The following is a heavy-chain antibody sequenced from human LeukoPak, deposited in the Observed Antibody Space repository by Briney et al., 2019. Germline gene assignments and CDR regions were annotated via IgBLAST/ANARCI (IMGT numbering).Heavy chain of an antibody. CDR1: GCSITSTNW. V-gene: IGHV4-4*02. CDR3: AREGGPYRALDY. Sequence: PSETLSLTCGVSGCSITSTNWAWVRQPPGKGLEWIGEVNLQGSTNYNPSLMGRVAISVDMSENHISLQLTSVTAADTAVYYCAREGGPYRALDYSGQGTLVTVSS. CDR2: VNLQGST. J-gene: IGHJ4*02.